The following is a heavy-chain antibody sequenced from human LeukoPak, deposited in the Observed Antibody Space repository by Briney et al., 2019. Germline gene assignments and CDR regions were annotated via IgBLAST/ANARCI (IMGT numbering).Heavy chain of an antibody. CDR2: ISGRSSFI. Sequence: TGGSLRLSCAASGFTFSDYSMNWVRQAPGKGLEWVSSISGRSSFIYYADSVKGRFTISRDNAKNSLYLQMNSLRAEDTAVYYCAREPTTVTTDASFDYWGQGTLVTVSS. J-gene: IGHJ4*02. CDR1: GFTFSDYS. V-gene: IGHV3-21*01. D-gene: IGHD4-17*01. CDR3: AREPTTVTTDASFDY.